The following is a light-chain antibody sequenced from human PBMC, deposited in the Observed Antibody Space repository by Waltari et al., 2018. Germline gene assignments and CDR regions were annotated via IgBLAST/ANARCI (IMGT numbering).Light chain of an antibody. Sequence: DIQMTQPPSSLSASVGDRVTITCRASQSTRTSLNWYQQKPGKAPKLLIYDASTLQSGVPSRFSGRGSATDFTLTISSLQPEDFATYYCQQSHDFPYTFGLGTKLEF. CDR1: QSTRTS. CDR2: DAS. J-gene: IGKJ2*01. CDR3: QQSHDFPYT. V-gene: IGKV1-39*01.